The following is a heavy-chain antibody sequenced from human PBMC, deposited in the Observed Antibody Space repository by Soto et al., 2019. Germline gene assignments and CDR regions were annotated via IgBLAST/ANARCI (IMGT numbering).Heavy chain of an antibody. CDR1: GGTFSRNA. CDR3: ARDGAVTVTTSYFDY. D-gene: IGHD4-17*01. CDR2: IIPLFGKT. Sequence: QVQLVQSGAEVKKPGSSVKVSCKASGGTFSRNAINWVRQAPGQGLEWMGGIIPLFGKTNYAQNFQGRVTITADESTNTAYMELSSLRSEDTAVYYCARDGAVTVTTSYFDYWGQGTLVSVSS. V-gene: IGHV1-69*12. J-gene: IGHJ4*02.